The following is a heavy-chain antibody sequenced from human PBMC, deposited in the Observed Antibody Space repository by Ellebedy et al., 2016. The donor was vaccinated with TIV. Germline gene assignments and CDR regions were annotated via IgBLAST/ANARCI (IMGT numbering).Heavy chain of an antibody. V-gene: IGHV4-34*01. J-gene: IGHJ4*02. CDR1: GGSFSGYY. Sequence: SETLSLXCAVYGGSFSGYYWSWIRQPPGKGLEWIGEISHSASTNYNPSLKSRVTISIDTSKKQFSLKLSSVTAADTALYFCARGPTEEDYDYEYWGQGTLVTVSS. D-gene: IGHD5-12*01. CDR2: ISHSAST. CDR3: ARGPTEEDYDYEY.